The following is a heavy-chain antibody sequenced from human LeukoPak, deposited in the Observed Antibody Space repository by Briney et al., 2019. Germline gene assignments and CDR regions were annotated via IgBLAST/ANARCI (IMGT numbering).Heavy chain of an antibody. CDR2: ISSSGSTI. CDR1: GFTFSDYY. CDR3: ARGSDTAMDPYYYYYYGMDV. D-gene: IGHD5-18*01. V-gene: IGHV3-11*01. Sequence: GGSLRLSCAASGFTFSDYYMSWIRQAPGKGLEWVSYISSSGSTIYYADSVKGRFTISRDNAKNSLYLQMNSLRAEDTAVYYCARGSDTAMDPYYYYYYGMDVWGQGTTVTVSS. J-gene: IGHJ6*02.